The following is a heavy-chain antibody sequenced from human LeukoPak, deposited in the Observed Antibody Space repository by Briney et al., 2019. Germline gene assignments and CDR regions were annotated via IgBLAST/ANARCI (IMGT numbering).Heavy chain of an antibody. CDR3: AGELRTYYYDSSGYYY. Sequence: GGSLRLSCAASGFTFDDYGMSWVRQAPGKGLEWVSGINWNGGSTGYADSVKGRFTISRDNAKNTLYLQMNSLRAEDTAVYYCAGELRTYYYDSSGYYYWGQGTLVTVSS. J-gene: IGHJ4*02. V-gene: IGHV3-20*04. CDR2: INWNGGST. CDR1: GFTFDDYG. D-gene: IGHD3-22*01.